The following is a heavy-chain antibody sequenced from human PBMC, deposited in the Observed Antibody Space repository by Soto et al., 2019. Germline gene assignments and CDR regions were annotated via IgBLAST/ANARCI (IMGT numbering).Heavy chain of an antibody. CDR2: ISAYNGNT. V-gene: IGHV1-18*01. CDR3: ARDYLPAAMYYYGMDV. D-gene: IGHD2-2*01. Sequence: QVQLVQSGAEVKKPGASVKVSCKASGYTFTSYGISWVRQAPGQGLEWMGWISAYNGNTNYAQKLQGRVTMTTDTSTSTAYRELRSLRSDDTAVYYCARDYLPAAMYYYGMDVWGQGTTVTVSS. J-gene: IGHJ6*02. CDR1: GYTFTSYG.